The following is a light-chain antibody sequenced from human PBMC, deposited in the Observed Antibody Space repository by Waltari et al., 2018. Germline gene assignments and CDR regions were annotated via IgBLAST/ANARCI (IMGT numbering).Light chain of an antibody. V-gene: IGLV3-19*01. CDR1: SLRTYY. Sequence: SSELTQDPAVSVALGQTVTNTCQGASLRTYYASWYKQKSGQAPILVLFGKNKRPSGIPDRFSGYNSETTTSLTITGAQAEDEADYYCSSRDSSASHVLFAGGTKLTVL. CDR2: GKN. CDR3: SSRDSSASHVL. J-gene: IGLJ2*01.